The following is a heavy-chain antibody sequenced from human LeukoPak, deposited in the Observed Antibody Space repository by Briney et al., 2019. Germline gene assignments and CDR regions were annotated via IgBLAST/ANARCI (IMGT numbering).Heavy chain of an antibody. Sequence: GGSLRLSCAASGFTFSSYWMNWVRQAPGKGLVWVSRIASDGSSTTYADSVKGRFSISRDNAKNTLYLQMNSLRVEDTAVYYCASPYSSSWYYFDYWGQGTLVTVSS. V-gene: IGHV3-74*01. CDR1: GFTFSSYW. CDR2: IASDGSST. J-gene: IGHJ4*02. D-gene: IGHD6-13*01. CDR3: ASPYSSSWYYFDY.